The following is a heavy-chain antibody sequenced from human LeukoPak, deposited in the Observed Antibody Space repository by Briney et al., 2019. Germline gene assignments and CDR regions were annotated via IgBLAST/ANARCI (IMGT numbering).Heavy chain of an antibody. CDR3: ASTGIAAAGDY. J-gene: IGHJ4*02. V-gene: IGHV4-59*01. Sequence: PSETLSLTCTVSGGSISSYYWSWIRQPPGKGLEYIGHIYYSGSTNYNPSLKSRVTISVDTSKNQFSLKLSSVTAADTAVYYCASTGIAAAGDYWGQGTLVTVSS. CDR1: GGSISSYY. D-gene: IGHD6-13*01. CDR2: IYYSGST.